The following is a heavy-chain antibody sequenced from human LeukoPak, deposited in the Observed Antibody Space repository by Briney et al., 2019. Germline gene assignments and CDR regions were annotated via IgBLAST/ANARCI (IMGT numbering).Heavy chain of an antibody. J-gene: IGHJ6*02. CDR1: GGSISGYY. CDR2: IYNSGST. CDR3: ARTYSPYYYYHGMDV. Sequence: KPSETLSLTCTVSGGSISGYYWSWIRQPPGKGLEWIGYIYNSGSTNYNPSLKSRVTISVDTSKNQFSLKLSSVTAADTAVYYCARTYSPYYYYHGMDVWGQGTTVTVSS. V-gene: IGHV4-59*08. D-gene: IGHD2-21*01.